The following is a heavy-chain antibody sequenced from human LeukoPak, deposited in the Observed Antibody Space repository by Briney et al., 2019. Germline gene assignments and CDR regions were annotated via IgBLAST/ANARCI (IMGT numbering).Heavy chain of an antibody. D-gene: IGHD6-19*01. Sequence: GESLKISCKGSGYSFTSYWIGWVRQMPGKGLEWMGIIYPGDSDTRYSPSLQGQVTISADKSISTAYLQWSSLKASDTAMYYRARLPGYSSGWYPLGTFDIWGQGTMVTVSS. V-gene: IGHV5-51*01. CDR1: GYSFTSYW. J-gene: IGHJ3*02. CDR3: ARLPGYSSGWYPLGTFDI. CDR2: IYPGDSDT.